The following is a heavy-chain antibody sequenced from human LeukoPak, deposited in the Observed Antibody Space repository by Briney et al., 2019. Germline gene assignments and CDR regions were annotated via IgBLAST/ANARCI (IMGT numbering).Heavy chain of an antibody. D-gene: IGHD5-12*01. CDR2: ISYTGST. CDR3: ARVSGYDWESFYDY. Sequence: SETLSLTCTVSGGSISRYYWSWIRQPPGKGLEWIGYISYTGSTTYNSSLKSRVTISVDTSKNQFSLKLSSVTAADTAMYYCARVSGYDWESFYDYWGQGSLVTVSS. J-gene: IGHJ4*02. V-gene: IGHV4-59*01. CDR1: GGSISRYY.